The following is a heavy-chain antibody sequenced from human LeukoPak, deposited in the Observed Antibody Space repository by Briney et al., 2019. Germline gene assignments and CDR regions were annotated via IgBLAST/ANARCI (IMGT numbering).Heavy chain of an antibody. D-gene: IGHD3-10*01. CDR1: GGSISSGDYY. CDR3: ARAGKPWGWFDP. CDR2: LYYSGST. Sequence: PSQTLSLTCTVSGGSISSGDYYWSWIRQPPGKGLEWIGYLYYSGSTYYNPSLKSRVTISVDTSKNQFSLKLSSVTAADTAVYYCARAGKPWGWFDPWGQGTLVTVSS. J-gene: IGHJ5*02. V-gene: IGHV4-30-4*01.